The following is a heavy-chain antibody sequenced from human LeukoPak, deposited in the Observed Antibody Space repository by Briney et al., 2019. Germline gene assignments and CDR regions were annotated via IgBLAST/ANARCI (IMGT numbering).Heavy chain of an antibody. V-gene: IGHV3-21*01. D-gene: IGHD4-17*01. CDR1: GFTFSSYS. Sequence: PGGSLRLSCAASGFTFSSYSMNWVRQAPGKGLEWVSSISSSSSYIYYADSVKGRFTISRDNAKNSLYLQMNSLRAEDTAVCYCARGGTVTSTLYYYGMDVWGQGTTVTVSS. CDR3: ARGGTVTSTLYYYGMDV. J-gene: IGHJ6*02. CDR2: ISSSSSYI.